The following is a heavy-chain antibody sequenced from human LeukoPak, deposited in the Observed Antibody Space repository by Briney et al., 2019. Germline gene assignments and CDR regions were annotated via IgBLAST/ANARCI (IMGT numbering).Heavy chain of an antibody. V-gene: IGHV6-1*01. CDR2: TYYRSKWYN. CDR3: SRGLGYCRDGTCYSSVNWFDP. CDR1: GDSVSSNSAA. J-gene: IGHJ5*02. D-gene: IGHD2-15*01. Sequence: TSQTLSLTCAISGDSVSSNSAAWNWIRQSPSRGLEWLGRTYYRSKWYNDYAVSVKSRITINPDTSKNQFSLQLNSVTPEDTAVYYCSRGLGYCRDGTCYSSVNWFDPWGQGTLVTVSS.